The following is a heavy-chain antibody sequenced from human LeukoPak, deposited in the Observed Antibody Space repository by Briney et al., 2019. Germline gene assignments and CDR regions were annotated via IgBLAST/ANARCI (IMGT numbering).Heavy chain of an antibody. CDR1: GYTFTSYD. CDR2: MNPNSGNT. D-gene: IGHD6-13*01. V-gene: IGHV1-8*01. Sequence: ASVNVSCKASGYTFTSYDINWVRQATGQGLEWMGWMNPNSGNTGYAQKFQGRVTMTRNTSISTAYMELSSLRSEDTAVYYCARGLLFQNQVAAAARGGMDVWGQGTTVTVSS. CDR3: ARGLLFQNQVAAAARGGMDV. J-gene: IGHJ6*02.